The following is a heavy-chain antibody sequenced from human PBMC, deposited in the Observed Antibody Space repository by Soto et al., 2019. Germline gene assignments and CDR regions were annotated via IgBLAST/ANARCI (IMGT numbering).Heavy chain of an antibody. D-gene: IGHD6-13*01. Sequence: GGSLRLSCAASGFTFSSYGMHWVRQAPGKGLEWVAVIWYDGSNKYYADSVKGRFTISRDNSKNTLYLQMNSLRAEDTAVYYCARMEQLGGDAFDIWGQGTMVTVSS. V-gene: IGHV3-33*01. J-gene: IGHJ3*02. CDR3: ARMEQLGGDAFDI. CDR2: IWYDGSNK. CDR1: GFTFSSYG.